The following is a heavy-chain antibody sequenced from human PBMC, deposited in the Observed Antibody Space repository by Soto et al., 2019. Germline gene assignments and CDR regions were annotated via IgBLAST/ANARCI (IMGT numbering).Heavy chain of an antibody. J-gene: IGHJ5*02. D-gene: IGHD3-22*01. CDR3: ARGMSRITMIVVVRNWFDP. CDR1: GDTFTGYY. CDR2: INPNSGGT. V-gene: IGHV1-2*02. Sequence: ASVKVSCKASGDTFTGYYMHWVRQAPGQGLEWMGWINPNSGGTNYAQKFQGRVTMTRDTSISTAYMELSRLRSDDTAVYYCARGMSRITMIVVVRNWFDPWGQGTLVTVS.